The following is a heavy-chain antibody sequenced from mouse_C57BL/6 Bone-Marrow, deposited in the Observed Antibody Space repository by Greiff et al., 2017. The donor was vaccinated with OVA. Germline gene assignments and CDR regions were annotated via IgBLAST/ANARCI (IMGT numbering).Heavy chain of an antibody. J-gene: IGHJ2*01. V-gene: IGHV7-1*01. CDR2: SRNKANDYTT. Sequence: EVKLMESGGGLVQSGRSLRLSCATSGFTFSDFYMEWVRQAPGKGLEWIAASRNKANDYTTEYSATVKGQFIVSRATSKSILYLQMNALRAEDTAIYYCASDAGYDCDDGGGFDYWGQGTTLTVSS. D-gene: IGHD2-4*01. CDR3: ASDAGYDCDDGGGFDY. CDR1: GFTFSDFY.